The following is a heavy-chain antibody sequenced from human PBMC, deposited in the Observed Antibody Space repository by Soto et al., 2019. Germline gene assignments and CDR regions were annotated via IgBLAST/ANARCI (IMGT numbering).Heavy chain of an antibody. J-gene: IGHJ4*02. D-gene: IGHD3-16*01. CDR2: IYHSGST. Sequence: SETLSFTCAVSGGSISSSNWWSWVRQPPGKGLEWIGEIYHSGSTNYNPSLKSRVTISVDKSKNQFSLKLSSVTAADTAVYYCAKGLSTLSPLKYWGQETLVPVSS. CDR1: GGSISSSNW. V-gene: IGHV4-4*02. CDR3: AKGLSTLSPLKY.